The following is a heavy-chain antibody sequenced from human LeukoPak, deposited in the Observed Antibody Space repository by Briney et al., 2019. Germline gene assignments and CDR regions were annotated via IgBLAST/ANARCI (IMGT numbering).Heavy chain of an antibody. Sequence: SETLSLTCTVSGGSISSGGYYWSWIRQHPGKGLEWIGYIYYSGSTYYNPSLKSRATISVDTSKNQFSLKLSSVTAADTAVYYCARATYHSSGYLDYWGQGTLVTVSS. V-gene: IGHV4-31*03. D-gene: IGHD3-22*01. CDR3: ARATYHSSGYLDY. CDR2: IYYSGST. J-gene: IGHJ4*02. CDR1: GGSISSGGYY.